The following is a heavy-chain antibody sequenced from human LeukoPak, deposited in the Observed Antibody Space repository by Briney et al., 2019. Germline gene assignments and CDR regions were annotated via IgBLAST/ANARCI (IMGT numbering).Heavy chain of an antibody. Sequence: ASVKVSCKASGGTFSSYAISWVRQAPGQGLEWMGRIIPILGIANYAQKFQGRVTITADKSTSTAYMELSSLRSEDTAVYYCASGSGTDYYDSSGYTFDPWGQGTLVTVSS. CDR3: ASGSGTDYYDSSGYTFDP. CDR1: GGTFSSYA. D-gene: IGHD3-22*01. CDR2: IIPILGIA. J-gene: IGHJ5*02. V-gene: IGHV1-69*04.